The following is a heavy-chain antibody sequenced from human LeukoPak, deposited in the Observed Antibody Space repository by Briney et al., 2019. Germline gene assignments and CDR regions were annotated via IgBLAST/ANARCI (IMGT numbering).Heavy chain of an antibody. CDR1: GFTFDDYA. V-gene: IGHV3-43D*03. D-gene: IGHD6-13*01. CDR2: ITWDADST. CDR3: AKATSSWHEFDY. J-gene: IGHJ4*02. Sequence: GGSLRLSCAASGFTFDDYAMHWVRQAPGKGLEWVSLITWDADSTHYADSVKGRFTISRDNSKNSLYLQMNSLRAEDTALYYCAKATSSWHEFDYWGQGTLVAVSS.